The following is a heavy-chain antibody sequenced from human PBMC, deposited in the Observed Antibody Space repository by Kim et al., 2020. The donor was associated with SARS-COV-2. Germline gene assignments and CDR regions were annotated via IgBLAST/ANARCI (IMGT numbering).Heavy chain of an antibody. J-gene: IGHJ5*02. Sequence: SETLSLTCAVYGGSFSGYYWSWIRQPPGKGLEWIWEINHSGSTNYNPSLKSRVTISVDTSKNQFSLKLSSVTAADTAVYYCARGGRGYSYGYNWFDPWGQETLVTVSS. CDR1: GGSFSGYY. D-gene: IGHD5-18*01. V-gene: IGHV4-34*01. CDR3: ARGGRGYSYGYNWFDP. CDR2: INHSGST.